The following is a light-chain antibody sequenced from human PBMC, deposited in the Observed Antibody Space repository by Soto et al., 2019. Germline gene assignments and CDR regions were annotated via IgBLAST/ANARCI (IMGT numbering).Light chain of an antibody. Sequence: QSALTQPASVSGSPGQSITISCTGTSSDVGGYNYVSWYQQHPGKAPKLMIYDVSNRPSGVSNRFSGSKSGNTASLTISGLQAEDEADYYCTSYTRTSSTTYVFGTETKLTVL. CDR2: DVS. CDR3: TSYTRTSSTTYV. CDR1: SSDVGGYNY. J-gene: IGLJ1*01. V-gene: IGLV2-14*01.